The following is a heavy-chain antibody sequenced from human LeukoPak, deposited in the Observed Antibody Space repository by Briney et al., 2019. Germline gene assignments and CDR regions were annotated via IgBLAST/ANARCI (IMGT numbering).Heavy chain of an antibody. V-gene: IGHV3-23*01. CDR2: ISLSGGNI. J-gene: IGHJ4*02. CDR1: GFLFSNFA. D-gene: IGHD2-15*01. Sequence: PGGSLRLSCAASGFLFSNFAMGWVRQAPGKGLEWVSSISLSGGNIFYADSMKGRFTISRDNSKNTLFLQMDSLRAEDTATYFCAKVLCSGARCYPNWFDKWGQGAEVTVSS. CDR3: AKVLCSGARCYPNWFDK.